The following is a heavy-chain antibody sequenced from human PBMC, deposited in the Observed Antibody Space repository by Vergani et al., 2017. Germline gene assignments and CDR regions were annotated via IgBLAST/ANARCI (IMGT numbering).Heavy chain of an antibody. CDR1: GFSLSNARKG. Sequence: QVTLKESGPVLVKPTETLTLTCTVSGFSLSNARKGVSWIRQPPGKALEWLALIYWNDDKRYSPSLKSRLTITKDTSKNQVVLTMTNMDPLDTATYYCAHSTGDYVQFDYWGEGTLVTVSS. CDR3: AHSTGDYVQFDY. D-gene: IGHD4-17*01. V-gene: IGHV2-5*08. CDR2: IYWNDDK. J-gene: IGHJ4*02.